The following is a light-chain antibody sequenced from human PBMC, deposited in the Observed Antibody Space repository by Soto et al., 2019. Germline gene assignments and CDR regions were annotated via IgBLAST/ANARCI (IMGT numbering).Light chain of an antibody. CDR2: EHN. CDR3: QSYDSSLSGYV. CDR1: SSNIGAGYD. V-gene: IGLV1-40*01. J-gene: IGLJ1*01. Sequence: QSVLTQPPSASGAPGQRVTISCTGTSSNIGAGYDVHWYQQDPGTAPKLLIYEHNNRPSGVPDRFSGSKSGTSASLAITGLQAEDEDEYYCQSYDSSLSGYVFGTGTKVTVL.